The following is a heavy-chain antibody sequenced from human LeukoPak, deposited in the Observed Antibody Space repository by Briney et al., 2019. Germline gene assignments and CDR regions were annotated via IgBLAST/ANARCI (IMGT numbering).Heavy chain of an antibody. V-gene: IGHV3-23*01. D-gene: IGHD5-18*01. J-gene: IGHJ3*02. CDR3: AKAFREFGTSSSYSSFDT. CDR1: GFTFSNFA. CDR2: ISSGGGTST. Sequence: GGSLRLSCAASGFTFSNFAMSWVRQAPGKGLEWVSAISSGGGTSTYYADSVKGRFTISRDNAKNTLYLQMNGLRAEDTAVYFCAKAFREFGTSSSYSSFDTWGRGTMVTVSS.